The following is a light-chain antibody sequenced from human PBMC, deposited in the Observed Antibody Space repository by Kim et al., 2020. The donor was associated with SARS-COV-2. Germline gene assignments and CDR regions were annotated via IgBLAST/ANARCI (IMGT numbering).Light chain of an antibody. J-gene: IGKJ1*01. CDR3: QQYNSAPRT. V-gene: IGKV1-27*01. CDR2: AAS. Sequence: ESVGDRVTITCRASQGINNYLAWYQQRTGKVPKLLIYAASTLQSGVPSRFSGSGFGTDFTLTISSLQPEDGATYYCQQYNSAPRTFGRGTKVDIK. CDR1: QGINNY.